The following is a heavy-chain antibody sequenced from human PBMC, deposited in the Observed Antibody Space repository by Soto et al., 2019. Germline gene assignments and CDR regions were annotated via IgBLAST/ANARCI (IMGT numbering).Heavy chain of an antibody. Sequence: EVQLVESGGGLVQPGGSLRLSCAASGFTFSSYEMNWVRQAPGKGLEWVSYISSSGSTIYYADSVKGRFTISRDNAKNSLYLQMNSLRAEDTAVYYCATIGAKTKYSSSSRPPDYWGQGTLVTVSS. CDR1: GFTFSSYE. V-gene: IGHV3-48*03. CDR3: ATIGAKTKYSSSSRPPDY. J-gene: IGHJ4*02. CDR2: ISSSGSTI. D-gene: IGHD6-6*01.